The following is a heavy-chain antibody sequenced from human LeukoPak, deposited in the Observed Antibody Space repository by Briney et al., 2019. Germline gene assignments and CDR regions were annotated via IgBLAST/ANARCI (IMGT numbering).Heavy chain of an antibody. J-gene: IGHJ4*02. CDR1: GGYISSYY. Sequence: PSETLSLTCTVSGGYISSYYWSWIRQPPGEGLEWLVYIYNSRDTNYNPSLKSRVTFSVDTSRNQFSLRLSSVTAADTAVYYCARKGPIAATGPDYWGQGTLVTVSS. D-gene: IGHD6-13*01. CDR2: IYNSRDT. CDR3: ARKGPIAATGPDY. V-gene: IGHV4-59*01.